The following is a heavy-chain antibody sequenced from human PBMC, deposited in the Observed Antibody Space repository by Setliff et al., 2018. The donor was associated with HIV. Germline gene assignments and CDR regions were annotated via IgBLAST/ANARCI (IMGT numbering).Heavy chain of an antibody. V-gene: IGHV4-61*02. D-gene: IGHD6-25*01. CDR1: GGSISSGSYY. J-gene: IGHJ4*02. Sequence: PSETLSLTCTVSGGSISSGSYYWSWIRQPAGKGLEWIGRIYTSGSTNYNPSLKSRVTISVDTSKNQFSLKLNSVTAADTAVYLCVRHLSAMATVDYWGQGALVTVSS. CDR3: VRHLSAMATVDY. CDR2: IYTSGST.